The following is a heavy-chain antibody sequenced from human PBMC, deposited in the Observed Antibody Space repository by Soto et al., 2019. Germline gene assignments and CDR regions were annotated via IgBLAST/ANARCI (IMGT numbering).Heavy chain of an antibody. CDR2: MNPGSGNT. V-gene: IGHV1-8*02. J-gene: IGHJ5*02. D-gene: IGHD3-16*01. CDR3: ARMASFGTLNWFGP. Sequence: QVQLVQSGAEVKEPGASVRVSCKASGYTFINYDISWVRQATGQGLEWMGWMNPGSGNTGYANKCQGRVTITRDASTSTAPLELSSLTSEDTAVYYCARMASFGTLNWFGPWGQGTLVTVSS. CDR1: GYTFINYD.